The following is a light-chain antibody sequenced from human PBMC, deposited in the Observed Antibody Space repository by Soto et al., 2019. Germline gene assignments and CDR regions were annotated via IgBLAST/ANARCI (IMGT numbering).Light chain of an antibody. CDR1: QRISNW. J-gene: IGKJ1*01. CDR3: QQYNSYPWT. Sequence: DIQMTQSPSTLSASVGDRVTITCRASQRISNWLAWYQQKPGKAPKLLIYDVSRLESGVPSRFSGSGSGTEFTLTISSLQPDDFATYDCQQYNSYPWTFGQGTKVEIK. CDR2: DVS. V-gene: IGKV1-5*01.